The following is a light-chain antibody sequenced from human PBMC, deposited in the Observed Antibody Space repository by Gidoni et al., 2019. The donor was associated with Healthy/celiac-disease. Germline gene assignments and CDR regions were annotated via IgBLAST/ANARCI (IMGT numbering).Light chain of an antibody. CDR1: QSTLYSSNNKNY. CDR2: WAS. Sequence: DIVMTQSPDSLAVSLCERATINCKSSQSTLYSSNNKNYLAWYQQKPGQPPKLLIYWASTREYGVPDRFSGSGSGTDFTLTISSLQAEDVAVYYCQQYYGTPITFGQGTRLEIK. J-gene: IGKJ5*01. CDR3: QQYYGTPIT. V-gene: IGKV4-1*01.